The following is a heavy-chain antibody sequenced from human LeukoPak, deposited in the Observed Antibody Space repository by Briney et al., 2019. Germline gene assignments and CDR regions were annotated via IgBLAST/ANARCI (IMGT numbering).Heavy chain of an antibody. V-gene: IGHV4-59*08. CDR1: GGSISSYY. D-gene: IGHD3-9*01. CDR2: IYYSGST. Sequence: PSETLSLTCTVSGGSISSYYWSWIRQPPGRGLEWIGYIYYSGSTNYNPSLKSRVTISVDTSKNQFSLKLSSVTAADTAVYYCAGTPDYDILTGYPNPLFDYWGQGTLVTVSS. CDR3: AGTPDYDILTGYPNPLFDY. J-gene: IGHJ4*02.